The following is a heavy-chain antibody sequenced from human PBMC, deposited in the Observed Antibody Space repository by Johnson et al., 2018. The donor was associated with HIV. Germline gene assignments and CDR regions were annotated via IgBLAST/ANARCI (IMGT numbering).Heavy chain of an antibody. CDR3: AKDGSGIYSRAFDI. Sequence: QVQLVESGGGVVQPGRSLRLSCAASGFTFSSYGMHWVRQAPGKGLEWVAVISYDGSNKYYADSVKGRFTISRDNSKNTLYLQMNSLRAEDTAVYYCAKDGSGIYSRAFDIWGQGTMVTVSS. CDR1: GFTFSSYG. J-gene: IGHJ3*02. D-gene: IGHD3-10*01. V-gene: IGHV3-30*18. CDR2: ISYDGSNK.